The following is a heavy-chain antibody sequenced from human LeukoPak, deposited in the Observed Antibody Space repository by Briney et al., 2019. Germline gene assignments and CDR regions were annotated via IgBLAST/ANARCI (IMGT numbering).Heavy chain of an antibody. Sequence: ASVKVSCKASGYTFTGYYMHWVRQAPGQGLEWMGWINPNSGGTNYAQKFQGRVTMTRDTSISTAYMELSRLRSDDTAVYYCARDSGIRFAFDPWGQGTLITVSS. V-gene: IGHV1-2*02. D-gene: IGHD3-3*02. CDR3: ARDSGIRFAFDP. CDR2: INPNSGGT. J-gene: IGHJ5*02. CDR1: GYTFTGYY.